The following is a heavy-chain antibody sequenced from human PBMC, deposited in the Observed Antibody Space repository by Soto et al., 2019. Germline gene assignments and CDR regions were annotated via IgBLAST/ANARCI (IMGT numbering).Heavy chain of an antibody. D-gene: IGHD6-19*01. J-gene: IGHJ6*02. CDR2: IYYSGST. CDR3: VRSDGIAVAGNYYYGMDV. CDR1: GGSISSYY. V-gene: IGHV4-59*01. Sequence: LSLTCTVSGGSISSYYWSWIRQPPGKGLEWIGYIYYSGSTNYNPSLKSRVTISVDTSKNQFSLKLSSVTAADTAVYYCVRSDGIAVAGNYYYGMDVWGQGTTVTVSS.